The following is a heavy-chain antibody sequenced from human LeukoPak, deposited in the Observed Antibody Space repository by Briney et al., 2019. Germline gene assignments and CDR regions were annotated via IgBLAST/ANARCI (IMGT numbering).Heavy chain of an antibody. D-gene: IGHD3-10*01. J-gene: IGHJ5*02. Sequence: PSETLSLTCAVYGGSFSNHYWTWIRQTPGKGLEWIGYIYHSGSTYYNPSLKSRVTISVDRSKNQFSLKLSSVTAADTAVYYCARGRQIRGVISWFDPWGQGTLVTVSS. CDR2: IYHSGST. CDR1: GGSFSNHY. V-gene: IGHV4-34*01. CDR3: ARGRQIRGVISWFDP.